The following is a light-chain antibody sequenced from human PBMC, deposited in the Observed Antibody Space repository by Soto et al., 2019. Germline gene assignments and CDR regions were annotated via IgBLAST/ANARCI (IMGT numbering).Light chain of an antibody. CDR1: QSVASSY. J-gene: IGKJ2*01. V-gene: IGKV3-20*01. Sequence: EIVLTQSPGTLSLSPGEGATLSCRASQSVASSYLAWYQQKPGQAPRLIIYGASNRATGTPDRFSGGGSGTDFTLPISILEPEDFAVYYCQQYGSSSFTFGQGTKLEIK. CDR2: GAS. CDR3: QQYGSSSFT.